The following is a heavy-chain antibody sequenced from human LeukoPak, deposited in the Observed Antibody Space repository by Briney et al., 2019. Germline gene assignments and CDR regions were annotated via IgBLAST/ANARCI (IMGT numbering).Heavy chain of an antibody. CDR2: MNPSSGNT. Sequence: GASVKVSCKASGYTFTNYEINWVRQGTGQGLEWLGWMNPSSGNTGYAQKLQGRVTMTTDTSTSTAYMELRSLRSDDTAVYYCATQARITMVRGEARLGYYFDYWGQGTLVTVS. D-gene: IGHD3-10*01. J-gene: IGHJ4*02. V-gene: IGHV1-8*01. CDR3: ATQARITMVRGEARLGYYFDY. CDR1: GYTFTNYE.